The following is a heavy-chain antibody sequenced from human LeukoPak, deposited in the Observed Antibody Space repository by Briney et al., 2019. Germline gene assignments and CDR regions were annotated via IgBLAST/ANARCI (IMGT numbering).Heavy chain of an antibody. V-gene: IGHV3-30*02. J-gene: IGHJ4*02. CDR3: EKDHSGSYNYFDY. Sequence: GGSLRLSCAASGFTFSSYGMHWVRQAPGKGLEWVAFIRYDGSNKFYADSVKGRFTISRDNSENTLYLQMNSLRAEDTALYYCEKDHSGSYNYFDYWGQGTLVTVSS. CDR1: GFTFSSYG. CDR2: IRYDGSNK. D-gene: IGHD1-26*01.